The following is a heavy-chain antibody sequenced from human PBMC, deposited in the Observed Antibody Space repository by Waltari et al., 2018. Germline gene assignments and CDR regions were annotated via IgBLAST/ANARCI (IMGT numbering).Heavy chain of an antibody. CDR2: IYYSGST. D-gene: IGHD6-13*01. Sequence: QLQLQESGPGLVKPSETLSLTCTVSGGSISSSRYYWGWIPQPPGKGLEWIGSIYYSGSTYYNPSLKSRVTISVDTSKNQFSLKLSSVTAADTAVYYCARTFEYSSSYFDYWGQGTLVTVSS. CDR3: ARTFEYSSSYFDY. CDR1: GGSISSSRYY. V-gene: IGHV4-39*07. J-gene: IGHJ4*02.